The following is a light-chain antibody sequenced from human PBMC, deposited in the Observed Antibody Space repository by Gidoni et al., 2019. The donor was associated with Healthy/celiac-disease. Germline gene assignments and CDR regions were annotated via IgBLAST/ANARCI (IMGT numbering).Light chain of an antibody. J-gene: IGLJ2*01. CDR1: SSDVGGYNY. Sequence: QSALTPPASVSGSPGQSITISCTGTSSDVGGYNYVSWSHQHPGKAPKLMIYEVSNRPSGVSNRFSGSKSGNTASLTISGLQAEDEADYYCSSYTSSSTLEVFGGGTKLTVL. CDR3: SSYTSSSTLEV. CDR2: EVS. V-gene: IGLV2-14*01.